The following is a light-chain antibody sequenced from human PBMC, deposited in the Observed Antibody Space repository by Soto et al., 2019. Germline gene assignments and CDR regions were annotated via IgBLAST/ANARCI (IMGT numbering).Light chain of an antibody. CDR2: KAS. CDR1: QSISNS. CDR3: QEYNFDWT. V-gene: IGKV1-5*03. J-gene: IGKJ1*01. Sequence: DIPMTQFPSTLSASIGGRVTITCRASQSISNSLAWYQEKPGKAPKVLIYKASSLESGVPSRFSGSGSGTEVTLTISSLQPDDLATYYCQEYNFDWTFGQGTKVEIK.